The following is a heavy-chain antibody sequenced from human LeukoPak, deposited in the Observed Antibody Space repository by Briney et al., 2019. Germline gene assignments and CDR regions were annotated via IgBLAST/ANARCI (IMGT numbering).Heavy chain of an antibody. D-gene: IGHD3-9*01. Sequence: PGGSLRLSCAASGFTFSSYAMSWVRQAPGKGLEWVSAISGSGGSTYYADSVKGRFTISRDNSKNTLYLQMNSLRAEDTAVYYCAKDYSLYDILTGYLLGPRYYFDYWGQGTLVTVSS. CDR3: AKDYSLYDILTGYLLGPRYYFDY. J-gene: IGHJ4*02. CDR2: ISGSGGST. V-gene: IGHV3-23*01. CDR1: GFTFSSYA.